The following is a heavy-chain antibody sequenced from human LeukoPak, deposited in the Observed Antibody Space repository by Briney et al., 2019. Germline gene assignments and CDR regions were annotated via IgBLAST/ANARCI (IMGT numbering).Heavy chain of an antibody. CDR3: ARAYRGVNDY. CDR2: INHSGST. Sequence: SETLSLTCAVYGGSFSDSYWTWIRQPPGKGLEWIGEINHSGSTNYNPSLKSRVTMSVDTSKNQFSLKLSSVTAADTAVYYCARAYRGVNDYWGQGTLVTVSS. V-gene: IGHV4-34*01. CDR1: GGSFSDSY. D-gene: IGHD3-10*01. J-gene: IGHJ4*02.